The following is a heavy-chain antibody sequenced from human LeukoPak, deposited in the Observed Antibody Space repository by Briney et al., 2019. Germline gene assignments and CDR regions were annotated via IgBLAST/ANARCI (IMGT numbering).Heavy chain of an antibody. J-gene: IGHJ6*02. V-gene: IGHV1-2*02. CDR1: GYTFTGYY. CDR3: ARGTTRYGLDV. Sequence: ASLKVSCKASGYTFTGYYMHWVRQAPGQGLEWMGWINPNSGGTDYAQKFQGRVTMTRDTSIGTAYMELSSLKSDDTAIYYCARGTTRYGLDVWGQGTTVTVSS. D-gene: IGHD4-17*01. CDR2: INPNSGGT.